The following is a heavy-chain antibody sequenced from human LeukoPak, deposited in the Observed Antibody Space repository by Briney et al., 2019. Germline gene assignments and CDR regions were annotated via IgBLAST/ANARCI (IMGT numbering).Heavy chain of an antibody. D-gene: IGHD3-10*01. CDR1: GFTFSGSA. CDR2: ISRDGSGT. V-gene: IGHV3-30*04. CDR3: ARDAFYSSGTYFDY. Sequence: PGRSLRLSCAASGFTFSGSAIHWVRQAPGKGLEWVSVISRDGSGTYYADSVKGRFTISRDNSKNTVYLQMNSLGPDDTAVYYCARDAFYSSGTYFDYCGQGTLVAVSS. J-gene: IGHJ4*02.